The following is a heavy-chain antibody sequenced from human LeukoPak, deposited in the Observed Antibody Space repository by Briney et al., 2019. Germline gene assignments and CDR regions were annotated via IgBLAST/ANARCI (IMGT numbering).Heavy chain of an antibody. D-gene: IGHD2-2*01. Sequence: ALVKVSCKASGYTFTSYYMHWVRQAPGQGLEWMGIINPSGGSTSYAQKFQGRVTMTRDTSTSTVYMELSSLRSEDTAVYYCARESKVVPAAGYFDYWGQGTLVTVSS. J-gene: IGHJ4*02. CDR2: INPSGGST. CDR1: GYTFTSYY. CDR3: ARESKVVPAAGYFDY. V-gene: IGHV1-46*01.